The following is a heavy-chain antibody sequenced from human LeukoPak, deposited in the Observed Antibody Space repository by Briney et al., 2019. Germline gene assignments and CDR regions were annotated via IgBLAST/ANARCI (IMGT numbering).Heavy chain of an antibody. V-gene: IGHV4-59*01. CDR3: ARGRNRLDP. Sequence: NPSETLSLTCTVSGGSISSYYWSWIRQPPGKGLEWIGYIYYSGSSNYNPSLKSRVTISLDTSKNQFSLKVNSVTAADTAVYYCARGRNRLDPWGQGTLVTVSS. J-gene: IGHJ5*02. CDR1: GGSISSYY. CDR2: IYYSGSS.